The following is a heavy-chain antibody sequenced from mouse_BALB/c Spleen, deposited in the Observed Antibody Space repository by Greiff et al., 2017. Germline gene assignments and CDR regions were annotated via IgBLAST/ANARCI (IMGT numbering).Heavy chain of an antibody. J-gene: IGHJ1*01. CDR3: ARHEDQGDGNFLWYFDV. CDR1: GYTFTEYI. D-gene: IGHD2-1*01. CDR2: FYPGSGSF. V-gene: IGHV1-62-2*01. Sequence: QVQLLQSGAGLVKPGASVKLSCTASGYTFTEYIIHWVQQRSGQGLEWIGWFYPGSGSFKYNEKFKDKATLTADKSSSTVYMELSRLTSKDSAVYICARHEDQGDGNFLWYFDVWGAGTTVTVSS.